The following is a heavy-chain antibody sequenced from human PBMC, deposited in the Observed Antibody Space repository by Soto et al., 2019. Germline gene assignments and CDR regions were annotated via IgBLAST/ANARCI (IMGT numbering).Heavy chain of an antibody. CDR2: IYHSGST. V-gene: IGHV4-30-2*01. Sequence: QLQLQESGSGLVKPSQTLSLTCAVSGGSISSGGYSWSWIRQPPGKGLEWIGYIYHSGSTYYNPCLKRRVTISVDRSRRQFSLKLSSVTAADTAVYYCSRANPVYAVVWGQGTLVTVSS. J-gene: IGHJ4*02. CDR1: GGSISSGGYS. CDR3: SRANPVYAVV. D-gene: IGHD2-2*01.